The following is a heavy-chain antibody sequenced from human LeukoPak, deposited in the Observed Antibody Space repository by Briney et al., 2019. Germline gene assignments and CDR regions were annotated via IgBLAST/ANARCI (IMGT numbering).Heavy chain of an antibody. V-gene: IGHV3-23*01. CDR1: GFTFSNYA. CDR3: AKRGDYYSLDC. J-gene: IGHJ4*02. CDR2: ISGAAEST. Sequence: PGGSLRLSCAGSGFTFSNYAVSWVRQAPGKGLEWVSAISGAAESTYYADSVKGRFTISRDNSKKTVYLLMNSLRADDTALYYCAKRGDYYSLDCRGQGTLVTVSS. D-gene: IGHD2-21*02.